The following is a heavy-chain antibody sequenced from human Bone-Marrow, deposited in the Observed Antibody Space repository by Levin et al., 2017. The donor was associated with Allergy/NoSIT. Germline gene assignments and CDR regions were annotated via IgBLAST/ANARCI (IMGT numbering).Heavy chain of an antibody. CDR3: TTGVFFYGREAFDV. D-gene: IGHD2/OR15-2a*01. V-gene: IGHV3-15*01. CDR2: IKGKTDRGTT. CDR1: GFTFKNAW. Sequence: GGSLRLSCAASGFTFKNAWMTWVRQAPGKGLEWVARIKGKTDRGTTDYAAPVKGRFSVSRDDSKTTLFLEMNSLKAEDTAVYYCTTGVFFYGREAFDVWGRGTKVVVSS. J-gene: IGHJ3*01.